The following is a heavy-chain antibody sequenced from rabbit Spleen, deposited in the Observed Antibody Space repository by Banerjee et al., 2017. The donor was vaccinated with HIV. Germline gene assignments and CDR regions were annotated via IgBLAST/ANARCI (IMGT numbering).Heavy chain of an antibody. V-gene: IGHV1S40*01. CDR3: ARDLVGVIGWNFYL. Sequence: QSLEESGGGLVQPEGSLALTCKASGFSFSSSDYICWVRQAPGKGLEWIACINAATGKPVYATWAKGRFTISRTSSTTVTLRMTSLTAADRAAYFCARDLVGVIGWNFYLWGPGTLVTVS. D-gene: IGHD1-1*01. J-gene: IGHJ4*01. CDR1: GFSFSSSDY. CDR2: INAATGKP.